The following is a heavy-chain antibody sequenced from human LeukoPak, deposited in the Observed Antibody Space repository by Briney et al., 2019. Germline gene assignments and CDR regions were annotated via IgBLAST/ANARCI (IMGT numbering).Heavy chain of an antibody. CDR3: ARLRSPGDFDY. D-gene: IGHD1-26*01. CDR2: IYYSGST. J-gene: IGHJ4*02. V-gene: IGHV4-39*07. CDR1: GDYINSHY. Sequence: PSETLSLTCSVSGDYINSHYWAWIRQPPEKGLEWIGTIYYSGSTYYNVPLKSRVTISVDTSKNQFSLNLNSVTAADTAVYYCARLRSPGDFDYWGQGTLVTVSS.